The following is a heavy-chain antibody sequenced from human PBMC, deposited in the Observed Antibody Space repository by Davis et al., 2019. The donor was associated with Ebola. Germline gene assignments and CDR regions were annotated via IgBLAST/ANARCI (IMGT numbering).Heavy chain of an antibody. Sequence: PSETLSLTCTVSGGSISSYYWSWIRQPPGKGLEWVANIKQDGSEKYYVDSVKGRFTISRDNAKNSLYLQMNSLRAEDTAVYYCARDRPLDFFFGDYYGMDVWGQGTTVTVSS. J-gene: IGHJ6*02. CDR2: IKQDGSEK. D-gene: IGHD3-16*01. CDR3: ARDRPLDFFFGDYYGMDV. CDR1: GGSISSYY. V-gene: IGHV3-7*01.